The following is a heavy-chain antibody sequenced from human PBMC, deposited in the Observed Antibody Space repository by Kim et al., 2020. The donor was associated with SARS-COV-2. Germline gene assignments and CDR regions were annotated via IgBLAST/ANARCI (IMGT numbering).Heavy chain of an antibody. CDR3: ARGWMPDY. J-gene: IGHJ4*02. CDR1: GFTFSSYW. Sequence: GGSLRLSCAASGFTFSSYWMSWVSQAPGKGLEWVASIKKDGSLKDYVDSVKGRFTISRDNAKNSLSLLMNSLRPEDTAVYFCARGWMPDYWGQGTLVTVSS. V-gene: IGHV3-7*04. D-gene: IGHD5-12*01. CDR2: IKKDGSLK.